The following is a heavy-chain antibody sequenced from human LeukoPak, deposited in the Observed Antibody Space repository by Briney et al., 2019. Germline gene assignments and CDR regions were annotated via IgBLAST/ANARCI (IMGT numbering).Heavy chain of an antibody. CDR2: ISGSGGST. V-gene: IGHV3-23*01. CDR1: GFTFSSYW. CDR3: AKYSHSSSSPPDY. J-gene: IGHJ4*02. D-gene: IGHD6-6*01. Sequence: GGSLRLSCAASGFTFSSYWMSWVRQAPGKGLEWVSAISGSGGSTYYADSVKGRFTISRDNSKNTLYLQMNSLRAEDTAVYYCAKYSHSSSSPPDYWGQGTLVTVSS.